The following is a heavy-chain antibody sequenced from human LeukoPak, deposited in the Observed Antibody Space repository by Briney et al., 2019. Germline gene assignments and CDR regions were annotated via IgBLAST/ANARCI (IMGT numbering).Heavy chain of an antibody. Sequence: SETLSLTCAVYGGSFSGYYWSWIRQPPGKGLEWIGEINHSGSTNYNPSLKSRVTISVDTSKNQFSLKLSSVTAADTAVYYCARGQEYYNRGYSSSWYYFDYWGQGTLVTVSP. CDR1: GGSFSGYY. CDR3: ARGQEYYNRGYSSSWYYFDY. V-gene: IGHV4-34*01. J-gene: IGHJ4*02. CDR2: INHSGST. D-gene: IGHD6-13*01.